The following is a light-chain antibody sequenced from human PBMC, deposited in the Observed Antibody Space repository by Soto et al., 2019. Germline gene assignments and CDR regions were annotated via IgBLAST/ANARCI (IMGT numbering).Light chain of an antibody. CDR3: QSYDNSLSAL. Sequence: QSVLTQPPSVSGAPGQRVTISCTGSSSNIGAGFDVHWYQQLLGTAPRLLIYGNSNRPSGVPDRFSGSKSGTSASLAITGLQAEDEADYYCQSYDNSLSALFGTGTKVTVL. CDR2: GNS. J-gene: IGLJ1*01. V-gene: IGLV1-40*01. CDR1: SSNIGAGFD.